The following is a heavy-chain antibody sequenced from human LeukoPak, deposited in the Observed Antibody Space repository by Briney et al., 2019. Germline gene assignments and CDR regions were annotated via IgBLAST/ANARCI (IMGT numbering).Heavy chain of an antibody. Sequence: SETLSLTCAVYGGSFSGYYWSWIHQPPGKGLEWIGEINHSGSTNYNPSLKSRVTISVDTSKNQFSLKLSSVTAADTAVYYCARGYCSSTSCYYYYGMDVWGQGTTVTVSS. J-gene: IGHJ6*02. CDR1: GGSFSGYY. D-gene: IGHD2-2*01. CDR2: INHSGST. V-gene: IGHV4-34*01. CDR3: ARGYCSSTSCYYYYGMDV.